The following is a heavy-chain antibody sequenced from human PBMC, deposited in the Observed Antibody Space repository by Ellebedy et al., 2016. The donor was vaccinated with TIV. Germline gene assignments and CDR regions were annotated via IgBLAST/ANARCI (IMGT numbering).Heavy chain of an antibody. CDR2: INTRSNYM. V-gene: IGHV3-21*01. D-gene: IGHD2-2*01. Sequence: GESLKISXAASGFSFSTYTMNWVRQAQGKGLEWVSSINTRSNYMYYADSMKGRFTVSRDNAKNSLYLQMNSLRAEDTAVYYCARVYCRSNTCFNAMDVWGPGTTVTVSS. J-gene: IGHJ6*02. CDR3: ARVYCRSNTCFNAMDV. CDR1: GFSFSTYT.